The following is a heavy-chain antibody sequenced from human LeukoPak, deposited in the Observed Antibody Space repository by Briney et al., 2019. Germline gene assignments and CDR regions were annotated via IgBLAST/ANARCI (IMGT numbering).Heavy chain of an antibody. V-gene: IGHV3-33*01. CDR2: IWYDGSNK. Sequence: GRSLRLSCAASGFTFSSYGMHWVRQAPGKGLEWVAVIWYDGSNKYYADSVKGRFTISRDNSKNTLYLQMNSLRAEDTAVYYCAREGIAAAGLDFDYWGQGTLVTVSS. J-gene: IGHJ4*02. CDR1: GFTFSSYG. CDR3: AREGIAAAGLDFDY. D-gene: IGHD6-13*01.